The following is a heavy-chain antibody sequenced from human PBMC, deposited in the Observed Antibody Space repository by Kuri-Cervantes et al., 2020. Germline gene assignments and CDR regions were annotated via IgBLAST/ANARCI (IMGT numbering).Heavy chain of an antibody. Sequence: ASVKVSCKVSGHTLTELSMHWVRQAPGKGLEWMGGFDPEDGETIYAQKFQGRVTMTEDTSTETAYMELSSLRSDDTAVYYCARAQSRTYYYDSSGWSRPIDYWGQGTLVTVSS. CDR3: ARAQSRTYYYDSSGWSRPIDY. J-gene: IGHJ4*02. D-gene: IGHD3-22*01. V-gene: IGHV1-24*01. CDR2: FDPEDGET. CDR1: GHTLTELS.